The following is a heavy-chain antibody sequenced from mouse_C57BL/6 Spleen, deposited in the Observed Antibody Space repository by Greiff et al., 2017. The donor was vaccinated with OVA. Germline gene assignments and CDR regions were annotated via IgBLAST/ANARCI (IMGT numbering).Heavy chain of an antibody. V-gene: IGHV1-80*01. CDR3: ARRSSWGAMDD. D-gene: IGHD1-3*01. CDR1: GYAFSSYW. Sequence: QVQLQQSGAELVKPGASVKISCKASGYAFSSYWMNWVKQRPGKGLEWIGQIYPGDGDTNYNGKFKGKATLTADKSSSTAYMQLSSLTSEDSAVYFCARRSSWGAMDDWGQGTSVTVSS. CDR2: IYPGDGDT. J-gene: IGHJ4*01.